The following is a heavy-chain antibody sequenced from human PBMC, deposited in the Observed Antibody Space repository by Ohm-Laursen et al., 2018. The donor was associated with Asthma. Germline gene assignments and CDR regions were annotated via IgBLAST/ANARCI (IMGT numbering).Heavy chain of an antibody. CDR1: GFIFSDYF. Sequence: SLRLSCAASGFIFSDYFMHWVRQRPGEGLVWISHLFPDGRRTNYADSVRGRFTISRDDAQNTVYLQMHSLRVDDTAVYFCARGNVEGLLWGQGTLVTGSS. CDR2: LFPDGRRT. V-gene: IGHV3-74*01. J-gene: IGHJ4*02. CDR3: ARGNVEGLL.